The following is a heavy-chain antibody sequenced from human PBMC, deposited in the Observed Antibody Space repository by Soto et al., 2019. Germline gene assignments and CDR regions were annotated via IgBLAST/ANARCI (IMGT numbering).Heavy chain of an antibody. CDR3: ARGGSNYYDSSGYLLGKISLAFDI. CDR2: IGTAGDP. V-gene: IGHV3-13*05. CDR1: GFTFSSYD. D-gene: IGHD3-22*01. J-gene: IGHJ3*02. Sequence: PGGSLRLSCAASGFTFSSYDMHWVRQATGKGLEWVSAIGTAGDPYYPGSVKGRFTISRENTKNSLYLQMNSLRAGDTAVYYCARGGSNYYDSSGYLLGKISLAFDIWGQGTMVTVSS.